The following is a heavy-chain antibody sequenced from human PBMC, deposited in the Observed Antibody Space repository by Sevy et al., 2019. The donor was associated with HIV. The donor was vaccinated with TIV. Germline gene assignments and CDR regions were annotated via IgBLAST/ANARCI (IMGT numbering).Heavy chain of an antibody. V-gene: IGHV4-31*03. D-gene: IGHD3-3*01. J-gene: IGHJ4*02. CDR2: IYYSGST. CDR1: GGSISSGGNY. Sequence: SETLSLTCTVSGGSISSGGNYWSWIRQHPGKGLEWIGYIYYSGSTYYNPSLKSRVTISVDTSKNQFSLKLSSVTAADTAVYYCARGRYDFWSGYYRGFFDYWGQGTLVTVSS. CDR3: ARGRYDFWSGYYRGFFDY.